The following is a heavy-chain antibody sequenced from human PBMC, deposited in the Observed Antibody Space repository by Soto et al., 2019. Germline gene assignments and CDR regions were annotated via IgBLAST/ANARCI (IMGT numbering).Heavy chain of an antibody. CDR3: EKSGQEWSRPPDD. CDR2: LSYDESNT. Sequence: QVQLVESGGGVVQPGRSLRLSCLASGFTFGDFGMHWVRQAPGKGLEWVAALSYDESNTYYADSVKGRFTSSRDISKNTLYLQMNSLRPEDTAVSFCEKSGQEWSRPPDDWGQGTLVTVSS. V-gene: IGHV3-30*18. CDR1: GFTFGDFG. D-gene: IGHD3-3*01. J-gene: IGHJ4*02.